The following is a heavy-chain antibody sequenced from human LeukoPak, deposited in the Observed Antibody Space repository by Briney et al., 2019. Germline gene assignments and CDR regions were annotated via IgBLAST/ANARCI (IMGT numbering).Heavy chain of an antibody. D-gene: IGHD2-15*01. CDR1: AFTVSSNY. J-gene: IGHJ4*02. CDR2: IYSGGST. Sequence: PGGSLRLSCAASAFTVSSNYMSWVRQAQGPGLERVSVIYSGGSTYYADSVKGRFTISRDNSKNTLYLQMNSLKTEDTAVYYCSVNYCSGGSCYMLWGQGTLVTVSS. V-gene: IGHV3-53*01. CDR3: SVNYCSGGSCYML.